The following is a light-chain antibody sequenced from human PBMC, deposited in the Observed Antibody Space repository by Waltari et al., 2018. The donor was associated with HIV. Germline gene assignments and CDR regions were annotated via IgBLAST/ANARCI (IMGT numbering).Light chain of an antibody. J-gene: IGKJ3*01. Sequence: EIVMTQSPATLSVSPGERATLSCRASQSVNNNLAWYQQKPGQAPRLLIYGASTRATGIPARFSGSVSGTEFTLTISSLQSEDFAVYYCQQYNNWPLFTFGPGTRVDIK. CDR2: GAS. CDR3: QQYNNWPLFT. V-gene: IGKV3-15*01. CDR1: QSVNNN.